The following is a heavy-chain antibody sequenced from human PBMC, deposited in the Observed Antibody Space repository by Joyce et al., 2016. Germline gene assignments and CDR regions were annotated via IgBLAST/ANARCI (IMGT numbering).Heavy chain of an antibody. Sequence: QVQLVQSGAEVKKPGASVKVSYKASGYTFTNYYMHWVRQAPGQGLEWKGIIKPSGGSTNSAQKCQGRGTMTRDTSTSTVYMELSSLRSEDTAVYYCARDTAMATGYYYYGMDVWGQGTTVTVSS. CDR1: GYTFTNYY. D-gene: IGHD5-18*01. V-gene: IGHV1-46*01. J-gene: IGHJ6*02. CDR3: ARDTAMATGYYYYGMDV. CDR2: IKPSGGST.